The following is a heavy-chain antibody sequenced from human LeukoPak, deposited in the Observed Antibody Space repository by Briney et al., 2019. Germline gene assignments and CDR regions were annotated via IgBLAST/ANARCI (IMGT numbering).Heavy chain of an antibody. Sequence: KPSETLSLTCTVSGGSISSSSYYWGWIRQPPGKGLEWIGYIYYSGSTKSNPSLKSRVTISVDTSKNQFSLKLTSVTAADTAVYYCARTQQTYSSGWSIYFDYWGQGALVTVSS. CDR3: ARTQQTYSSGWSIYFDY. D-gene: IGHD6-19*01. V-gene: IGHV4-61*05. CDR1: GGSISSSSYY. CDR2: IYYSGST. J-gene: IGHJ4*02.